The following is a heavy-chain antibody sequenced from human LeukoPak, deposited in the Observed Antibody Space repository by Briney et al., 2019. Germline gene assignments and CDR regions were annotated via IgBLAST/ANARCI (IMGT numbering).Heavy chain of an antibody. CDR3: ASLARAGVGATDFDY. CDR2: IYSSGST. CDR1: GGSISSSSYF. Sequence: PSETLSLTCTVSGGSISSSSYFWGWIRQPPGKGPEWIGNIYSSGSTYYNPSLKSRVTISVDTSKNQFSLKLSSVTAADTAVYYCASLARAGVGATDFDYWGQGTLVTVSS. D-gene: IGHD1-26*01. J-gene: IGHJ4*02. V-gene: IGHV4-39*01.